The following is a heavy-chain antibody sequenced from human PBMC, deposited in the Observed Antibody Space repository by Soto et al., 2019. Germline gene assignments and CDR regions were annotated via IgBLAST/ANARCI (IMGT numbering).Heavy chain of an antibody. CDR2: IDPSYSYS. D-gene: IGHD2-8*01. J-gene: IGHJ4*02. CDR3: ARLMGTISDFDY. CDR1: VYSFTSYW. V-gene: IGHV5-10-1*01. Sequence: PGESLKISCKGSVYSFTSYWISWVRQMPGKGLELMGRIDPSYSYSNYSPSFQGHVTISADKSISTAYLQWSSLKASDTAMYYCARLMGTISDFDYWGQGTLVTVSS.